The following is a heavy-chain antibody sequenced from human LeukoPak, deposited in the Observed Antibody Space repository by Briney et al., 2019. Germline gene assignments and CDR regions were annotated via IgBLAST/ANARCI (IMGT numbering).Heavy chain of an antibody. V-gene: IGHV3-30*18. CDR1: GFTFSSYG. CDR2: ISYDGSNK. CDR3: AKGTGSYDRYYYYGMDV. J-gene: IGHJ6*04. Sequence: GRSLRLSCAASGFTFSSYGMHWVRQAPGKGLEWVAVISYDGSNKYYADSVKGRFTISRDNFKNTLYLQMNSLRAEDTAVYYCAKGTGSYDRYYYYGMDVWGKGTTVTVSS. D-gene: IGHD3-10*01.